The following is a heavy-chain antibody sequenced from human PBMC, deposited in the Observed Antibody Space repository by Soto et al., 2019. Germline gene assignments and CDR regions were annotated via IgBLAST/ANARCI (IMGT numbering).Heavy chain of an antibody. D-gene: IGHD5-12*01. Sequence: GASVKVSCKASGGTFSSYAISWVRQAPGQGLEWMGYMSPKSGVTESAQKFQGRVTMTRDTAISTAYMELSNLRPEDTAVYYCARGVDAGYDFWGQGTQVTVSS. CDR3: ARGVDAGYDF. CDR2: MSPKSGVT. V-gene: IGHV1-8*02. CDR1: GGTFSSYA. J-gene: IGHJ4*02.